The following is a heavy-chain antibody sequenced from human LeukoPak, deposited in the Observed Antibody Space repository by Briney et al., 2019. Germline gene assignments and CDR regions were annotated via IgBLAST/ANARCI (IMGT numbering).Heavy chain of an antibody. Sequence: ASVKVSCKASGGTFSSYAISWVRQAPGQGLEWMGWISAYNGNTNYAQELQGRVTMTTDTSTSTAYMELRSLRSDDTAVYYCARILLYGGKNWYFDLWGRGTLVTVSS. D-gene: IGHD4-23*01. CDR3: ARILLYGGKNWYFDL. CDR1: GGTFSSYA. V-gene: IGHV1-18*01. J-gene: IGHJ2*01. CDR2: ISAYNGNT.